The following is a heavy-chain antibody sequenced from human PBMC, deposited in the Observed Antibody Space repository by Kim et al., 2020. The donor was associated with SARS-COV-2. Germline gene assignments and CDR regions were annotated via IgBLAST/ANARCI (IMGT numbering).Heavy chain of an antibody. CDR1: GFTFDDYA. CDR2: ISGDGGST. D-gene: IGHD3-16*01. J-gene: IGHJ6*02. CDR3: AKGRMRFGGDYYYGMDV. Sequence: GGSLRLSCAASGFTFDDYAMHWVRQAPGKGLEWVSLISGDGGSTYYADSVKGRFTISRDNSKNSLYLQMNSLRTEDTALYYCAKGRMRFGGDYYYGMDVWGQGTTVTVSS. V-gene: IGHV3-43*02.